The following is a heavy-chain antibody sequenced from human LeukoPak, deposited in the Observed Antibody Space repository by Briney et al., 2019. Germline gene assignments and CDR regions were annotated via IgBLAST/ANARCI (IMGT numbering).Heavy chain of an antibody. Sequence: SSETLSLTCTVSGGSISSYYWSWIRQPPGKGLEWIGYIYYSGSTNYNPSLKSRVTISVDTSKNQFSLKLGSVTAADTAVYYCARKAYSSGWRNFDYWGQGTLVTVSS. CDR3: ARKAYSSGWRNFDY. D-gene: IGHD6-19*01. CDR1: GGSISSYY. V-gene: IGHV4-59*01. J-gene: IGHJ4*02. CDR2: IYYSGST.